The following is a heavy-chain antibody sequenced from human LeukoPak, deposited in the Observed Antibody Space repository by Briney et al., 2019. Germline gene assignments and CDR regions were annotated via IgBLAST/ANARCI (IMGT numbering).Heavy chain of an antibody. CDR3: AKSRADFWSSSDV. CDR1: GFTFSSYA. CDR2: ISGSGGDT. V-gene: IGHV3-23*01. Sequence: PGGSLRLSCAASGFTFSSYAMSWVRQAPGKGLEWVSAISGSGGDTYYADPVKGRFSISRDNSKNTLNLQMNSLRAEDTAVYYCAKSRADFWSSSDVWGKGTTVTVSS. D-gene: IGHD3-3*01. J-gene: IGHJ6*04.